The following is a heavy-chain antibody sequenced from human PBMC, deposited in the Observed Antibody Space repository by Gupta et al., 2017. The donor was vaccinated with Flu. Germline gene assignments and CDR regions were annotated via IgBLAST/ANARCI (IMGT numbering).Heavy chain of an antibody. Sequence: QVQLVQSGADVKEPGASLKVSCKAFGFTFTNYAIHWVRQAPGQRLEWMGWINAGNGNTRYSQKFQGRLTITRDTSATTAYMELSSLRSEDTSVYYCARGIWTGTSLQYYLDSWGQGTLVTVSS. CDR2: INAGNGNT. J-gene: IGHJ4*02. D-gene: IGHD4-11*01. V-gene: IGHV1-3*01. CDR3: ARGIWTGTSLQYYLDS. CDR1: GFTFTNYA.